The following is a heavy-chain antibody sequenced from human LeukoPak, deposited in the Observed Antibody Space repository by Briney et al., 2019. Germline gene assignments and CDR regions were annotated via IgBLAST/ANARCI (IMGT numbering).Heavy chain of an antibody. CDR3: ARVLGDSGYDLVYYYGMDV. J-gene: IGHJ6*02. Sequence: SETLSLTCTVSGGSISSGGYYWSWIRQHPGKGLEWIVYIYYSGSTYYNPSLKSRVTISVDTSKNQFSLKLSSVTAADTAVYYCARVLGDSGYDLVYYYGMDVWGQGTTVTVSS. CDR2: IYYSGST. CDR1: GGSISSGGYY. V-gene: IGHV4-31*03. D-gene: IGHD5-12*01.